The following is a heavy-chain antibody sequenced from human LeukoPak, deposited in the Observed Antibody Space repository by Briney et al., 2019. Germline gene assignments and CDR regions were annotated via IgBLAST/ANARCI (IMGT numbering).Heavy chain of an antibody. CDR1: GYTLTELS. CDR3: ASSSAPISRRDYYYGMDV. D-gene: IGHD1-14*01. Sequence: ASVKVSCKVSGYTLTELSMHWVRQAPGKGLEWMGGFDPEDGETIYAQKFQGRVTMTEDTSTDTAYMELSSLRSEDTAVYYCASSSAPISRRDYYYGMDVWSQGTTVTVSS. CDR2: FDPEDGET. V-gene: IGHV1-24*01. J-gene: IGHJ6*02.